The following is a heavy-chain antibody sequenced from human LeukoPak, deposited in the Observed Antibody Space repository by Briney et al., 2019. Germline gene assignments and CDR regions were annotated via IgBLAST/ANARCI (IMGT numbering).Heavy chain of an antibody. D-gene: IGHD3-22*01. CDR3: ARDSSGPRPDQLDY. J-gene: IGHJ4*02. Sequence: ASVKVSCKASGYTFTGYYMHWVRQAPGQGLEWMGWINPNSGGTNYAQKFQGRVTMTRDTSISTAYMELGRLRSDDTAVYYCARDSSGPRPDQLDYWGQGTLVTVSS. CDR2: INPNSGGT. V-gene: IGHV1-2*02. CDR1: GYTFTGYY.